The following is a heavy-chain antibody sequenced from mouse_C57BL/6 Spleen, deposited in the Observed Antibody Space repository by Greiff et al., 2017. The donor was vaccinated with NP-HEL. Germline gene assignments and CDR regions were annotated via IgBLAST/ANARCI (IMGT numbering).Heavy chain of an antibody. Sequence: DVHLVESGGGLVKPGGSLKLSCAASGFTFSDYGMHWVRQAPEKGLEWVAYISSGSSTIYYADTVKGRFTISRDNAKNTLFLQMTSLRSEDTAMYYCARSLLRYFDVWGTGTTVTVSS. CDR3: ARSLLRYFDV. D-gene: IGHD1-1*01. V-gene: IGHV5-17*01. J-gene: IGHJ1*03. CDR2: ISSGSSTI. CDR1: GFTFSDYG.